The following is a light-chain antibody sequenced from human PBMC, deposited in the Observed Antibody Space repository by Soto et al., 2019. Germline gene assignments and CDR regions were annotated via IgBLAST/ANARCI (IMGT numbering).Light chain of an antibody. J-gene: IGLJ3*02. CDR3: AACDDTLSGDWV. V-gene: IGLV1-47*01. CDR1: ISNVGSNY. Sequence: QSVLSQPPSASGTPGQRVTISCSGSISNVGSNYAYWYQQLPGTAPKLLIYRDNQRPSGVPDRCSASKSGTSAYLAISGLRSEDEAVYYCAACDDTLSGDWVFGGGTKLTVL. CDR2: RDN.